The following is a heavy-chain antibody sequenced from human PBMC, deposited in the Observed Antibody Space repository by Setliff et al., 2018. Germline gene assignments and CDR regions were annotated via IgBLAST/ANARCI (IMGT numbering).Heavy chain of an antibody. CDR1: GGSLSDYY. CDR2: INHSGST. J-gene: IGHJ6*02. CDR3: ARDQWVRSPPLYFSYSMDV. V-gene: IGHV4-34*01. D-gene: IGHD5-12*01. Sequence: PSETLSLTCTVYGGSLSDYYWSWIRQPPGKGLEWIVEINHSGSTNYSPSLKSRVTMSVDKSKNQFSLKVTSVTAADTAVYFCARDQWVRSPPLYFSYSMDVWGQGTTVTVSS.